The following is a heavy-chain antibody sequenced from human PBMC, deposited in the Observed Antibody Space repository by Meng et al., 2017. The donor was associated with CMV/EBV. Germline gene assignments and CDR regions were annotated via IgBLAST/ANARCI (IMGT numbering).Heavy chain of an antibody. V-gene: IGHV4-34*01. Sequence: GSLRLSCTVSGGSISSYYWSWIRQPPGKGLEWIGEINHSGSTNYNPSLKSRVTISVDTSKNQFSLKLSSVTAADTAVYYCARDRSYYFDYWGQGTLVTVSS. CDR3: ARDRSYYFDY. J-gene: IGHJ4*02. CDR2: INHSGST. CDR1: GGSISSYY. D-gene: IGHD3-10*01.